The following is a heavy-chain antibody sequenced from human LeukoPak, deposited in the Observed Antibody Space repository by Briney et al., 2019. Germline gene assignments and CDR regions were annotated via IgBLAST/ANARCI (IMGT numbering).Heavy chain of an antibody. CDR2: ISGSGGST. Sequence: GGSLRLSCAASGFTLSSYAMSWVRQAPGKGLEWVSAISGSGGSTYYADSVKGRFTISRDNSKNTLYLQMNSLRAEDTAVYYCARISRNSYGGYGYWGQGTLVTVSS. CDR3: ARISRNSYGGYGY. J-gene: IGHJ4*02. D-gene: IGHD5-18*01. V-gene: IGHV3-23*01. CDR1: GFTLSSYA.